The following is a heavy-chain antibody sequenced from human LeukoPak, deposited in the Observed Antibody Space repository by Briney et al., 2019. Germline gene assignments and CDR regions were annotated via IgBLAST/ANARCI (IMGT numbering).Heavy chain of an antibody. CDR1: GGSFSGFY. D-gene: IGHD5-24*01. J-gene: IGHJ5*02. CDR2: INHSGST. Sequence: SETLSLTCAVYGGSFSGFYWNWIRQPPGKGLEWIGEINHSGSTNYNPSLKSRVTISVDKSKNQFSLKLSSVTAADTAVYYCARLKLTDNWFDPWGQGTLVTVSS. V-gene: IGHV4-34*01. CDR3: ARLKLTDNWFDP.